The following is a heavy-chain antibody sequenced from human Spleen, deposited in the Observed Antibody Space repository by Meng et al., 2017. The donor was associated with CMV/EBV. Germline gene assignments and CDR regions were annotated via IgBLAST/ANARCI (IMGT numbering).Heavy chain of an antibody. CDR3: ARDNDWGTDY. V-gene: IGHV1-2*02. CDR1: GYRCTDHY. D-gene: IGHD7-27*01. J-gene: IGHJ4*02. Sequence: ASGKVSCKASGYRCTDHYFHWVRQAPGQGLEWMGWIYPNSGGTHYAQKFQGRLTVTRDTSISTGYMELSSLGSDDTAVYYCARDNDWGTDYWGQGTLVTVSS. CDR2: IYPNSGGT.